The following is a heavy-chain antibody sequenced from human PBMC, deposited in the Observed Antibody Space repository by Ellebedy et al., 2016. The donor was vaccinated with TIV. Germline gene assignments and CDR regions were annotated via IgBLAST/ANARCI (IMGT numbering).Heavy chain of an antibody. V-gene: IGHV3-7*01. J-gene: IGHJ5*02. CDR3: ARRGSYGDYAVQVNSWFDA. CDR2: IYQDGSDQ. D-gene: IGHD4-17*01. CDR1: GFSFRSYW. Sequence: GESLKISCAASGFSFRSYWMGWVRQAPGKGLEWVANIYQDGSDQYYVESVKGRFPISRDNANKSLFLQMNSLRVEDTAVYYCARRGSYGDYAVQVNSWFDAWGQGTLVTVSS.